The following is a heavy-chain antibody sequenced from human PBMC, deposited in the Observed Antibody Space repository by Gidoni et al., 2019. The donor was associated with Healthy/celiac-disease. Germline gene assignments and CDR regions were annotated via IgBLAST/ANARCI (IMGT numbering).Heavy chain of an antibody. CDR1: GFTCSSYA. J-gene: IGHJ3*02. D-gene: IGHD2-8*01. CDR2: IRGSGGST. V-gene: IGHV3-23*01. CDR3: AKTIEGYCTNGVCYTWVNAFDI. Sequence: EVQLLESGGGLVQPGGSLRLSCAASGFTCSSYAMSWVRQAPGKGLEWVSAIRGSGGSTYYADSVKGRFTISRDNSKNTLYLQMNSLRAEDTAVYYCAKTIEGYCTNGVCYTWVNAFDIWGQGTMVTVSS.